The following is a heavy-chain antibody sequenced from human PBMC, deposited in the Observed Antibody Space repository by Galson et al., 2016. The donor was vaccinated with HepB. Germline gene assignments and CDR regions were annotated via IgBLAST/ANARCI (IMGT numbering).Heavy chain of an antibody. CDR1: GLTFRNHW. J-gene: IGHJ6*04. Sequence: SLRLSCAASGLTFRNHWMSWVRQAPGRGLEWVANIKKDGSEKYYVDSVKGRFTISRDNAKNSLYLQMNSLRAEDTAVYYCASDFYRFGEPPGGGMDVWGKGTTVTVSS. V-gene: IGHV3-7*01. CDR3: ASDFYRFGEPPGGGMDV. CDR2: IKKDGSEK. D-gene: IGHD3-10*01.